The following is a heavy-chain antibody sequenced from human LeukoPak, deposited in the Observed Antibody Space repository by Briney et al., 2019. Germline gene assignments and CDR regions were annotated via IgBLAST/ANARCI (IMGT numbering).Heavy chain of an antibody. D-gene: IGHD4-17*01. Sequence: ASVKVSCKASGYTFTNYYIHWVRQAPGEGPEWMGWISGSTGDTNYAQKFQGRVTMTADTSSSTAYMELRSLRLDDMAVYYCARDENYGIFFNVDYWGQGTLVTVSS. CDR3: ARDENYGIFFNVDY. CDR1: GYTFTNYY. J-gene: IGHJ4*02. V-gene: IGHV1-18*03. CDR2: ISGSTGDT.